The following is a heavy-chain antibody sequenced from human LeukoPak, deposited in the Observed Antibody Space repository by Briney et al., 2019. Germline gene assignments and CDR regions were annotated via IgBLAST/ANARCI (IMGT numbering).Heavy chain of an antibody. J-gene: IGHJ4*02. Sequence: GRSLRLSCAASGFTFSNYNMILVRQAPGKGLECVSYISSSGSTMHYADSVRGRFTISRDNAKKSLYLQMNSLRAEDTAVYYCARVWDGYSGEDYWGQGTLVTVSS. CDR1: GFTFSNYN. V-gene: IGHV3-48*01. D-gene: IGHD5-18*01. CDR3: ARVWDGYSGEDY. CDR2: ISSSGSTM.